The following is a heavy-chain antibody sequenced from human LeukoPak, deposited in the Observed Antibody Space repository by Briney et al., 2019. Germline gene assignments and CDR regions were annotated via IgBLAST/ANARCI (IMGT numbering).Heavy chain of an antibody. D-gene: IGHD1-26*01. CDR3: ARSRTLWGWSSGYLDY. Sequence: PGRSLRLSCATSGLTFSDYTMHWVRQAPGKGLEWVAVISFGVNNEYYADSVKGRFTISRDISKNTLYLQMNSLRPEDTAVYYCARSRTLWGWSSGYLDYWGQGTLVTVSS. CDR2: ISFGVNNE. J-gene: IGHJ4*02. CDR1: GLTFSDYT. V-gene: IGHV3-30-3*01.